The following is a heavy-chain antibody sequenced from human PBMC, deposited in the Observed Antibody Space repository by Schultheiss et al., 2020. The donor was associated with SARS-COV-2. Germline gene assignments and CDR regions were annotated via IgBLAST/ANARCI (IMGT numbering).Heavy chain of an antibody. J-gene: IGHJ3*02. Sequence: SETLSLTCTVSGGSISSYYWSWIRQPPGKGLEWIGYIYYTGNTYYNPSLKSRVTISVDTSYNQFSLKLNSVTAADTAVYYCARPISGYDPYDAFDIWGQGTMVTVSS. CDR3: ARPISGYDPYDAFDI. CDR2: IYYTGNT. V-gene: IGHV4-59*06. D-gene: IGHD5-12*01. CDR1: GGSISSYY.